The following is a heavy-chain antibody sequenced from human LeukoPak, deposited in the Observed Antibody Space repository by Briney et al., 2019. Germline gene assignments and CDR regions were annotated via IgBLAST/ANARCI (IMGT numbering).Heavy chain of an antibody. D-gene: IGHD3-10*01. CDR1: GGSISSGGYC. CDR2: ISDSGST. CDR3: ARESHYYYPSGSYSTFDY. Sequence: PSETLSLTCAVSGGSISSGGYCWNWIRQPPGKGLVWIGYISDSGSTNYNPSLKSRVTISSDTSKKHFSLKLSSMTAADTAVYYCARESHYYYPSGSYSTFDYWGQGTLVTVSS. J-gene: IGHJ4*02. V-gene: IGHV4-61*08.